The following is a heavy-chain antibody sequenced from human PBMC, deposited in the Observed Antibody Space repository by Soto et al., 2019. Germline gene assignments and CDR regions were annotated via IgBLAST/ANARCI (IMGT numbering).Heavy chain of an antibody. D-gene: IGHD6-19*01. J-gene: IGHJ4*02. CDR2: IWYDGSNK. V-gene: IGHV3-33*01. Sequence: QVQLVESGGGVVQPGRSLRLSCAASGFTFSSYGMHWVRQAPGKGLEWVAVIWYDGSNKYYADSVKGRFTISRDNSKNTLDLQMNSLRAEATAVYYCARDRYSSGWYDLDYWGQGTLVTVSS. CDR3: ARDRYSSGWYDLDY. CDR1: GFTFSSYG.